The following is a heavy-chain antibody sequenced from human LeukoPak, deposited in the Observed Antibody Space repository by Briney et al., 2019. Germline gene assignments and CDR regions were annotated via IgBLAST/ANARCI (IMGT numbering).Heavy chain of an antibody. V-gene: IGHV3-30*02. D-gene: IGHD5-18*01. CDR1: GFIFSSYG. CDR3: ARAALYGYNYGDFDY. J-gene: IGHJ4*02. CDR2: ISYDGRNT. Sequence: GGSLRLSCAASGFIFSSYGMHWHRQAPGKGLEWVAFISYDGRNTYYTDSVKGRFTISRDNSKNAVYLQMNSLRAEDTAVYFCARAALYGYNYGDFDYWGQGTLVTVSS.